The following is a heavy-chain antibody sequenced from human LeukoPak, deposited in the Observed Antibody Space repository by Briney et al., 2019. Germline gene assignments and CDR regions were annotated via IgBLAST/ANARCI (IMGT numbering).Heavy chain of an antibody. D-gene: IGHD6-13*01. Sequence: GRSLRLSCAASGFTFDDYAMHWVRQAPGKGLEWVSGISWNSGSIGYADSVKGRFTISRDNAKNSLYLQMNSLRAEDTALYYCAKALREGQQLVFHDAFDIWGQGTMVTVSS. V-gene: IGHV3-9*01. J-gene: IGHJ3*02. CDR1: GFTFDDYA. CDR3: AKALREGQQLVFHDAFDI. CDR2: ISWNSGSI.